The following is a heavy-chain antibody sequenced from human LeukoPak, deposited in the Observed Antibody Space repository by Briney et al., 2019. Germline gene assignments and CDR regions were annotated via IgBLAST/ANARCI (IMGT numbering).Heavy chain of an antibody. CDR3: AKVVWDSSGSYGTDV. J-gene: IGHJ6*02. CDR1: GFTFSSYW. CDR2: IKQDGSEK. V-gene: IGHV3-7*03. Sequence: GGSLRLSCAASGFTFSSYWISWVRQAPGKGLEWVANIKQDGSEKYYVDSVKGRFTISRDNAKNSLYLQMNSLRAEDTAAYYCAKVVWDSSGSYGTDVWGQGTTVTVSS. D-gene: IGHD3-22*01.